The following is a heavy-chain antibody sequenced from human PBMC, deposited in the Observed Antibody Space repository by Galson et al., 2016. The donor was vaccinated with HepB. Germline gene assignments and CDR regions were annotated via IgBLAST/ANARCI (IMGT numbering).Heavy chain of an antibody. D-gene: IGHD5-24*01. CDR1: GDSVSSNSAA. V-gene: IGHV6-1*01. J-gene: IGHJ6*02. Sequence: ISGDSVSSNSAAWNWIRQSPSRGLEWLGRTYYRSKWNNEYAVSVKSRVTINPDTSKNQLSLQLNSVTFEATAVYYCAREVRRDGYNRYYYGMDDWGQGTTVTVSS. CDR3: AREVRRDGYNRYYYGMDD. CDR2: TYYRSKWNN.